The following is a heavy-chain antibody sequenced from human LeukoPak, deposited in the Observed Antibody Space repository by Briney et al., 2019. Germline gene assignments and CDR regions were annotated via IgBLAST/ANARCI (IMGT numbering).Heavy chain of an antibody. Sequence: GASVKVSCKASGGTFSSYAISWVRQAPGQGLEWMGGIIPIFGTANYAQKSQGRVTITTDESTSTAYMELSSLRSEDTAVYYCARGVRGVTAIYFDYWGQGTLVTVSS. CDR3: ARGVRGVTAIYFDY. J-gene: IGHJ4*02. D-gene: IGHD2-21*02. CDR1: GGTFSSYA. V-gene: IGHV1-69*05. CDR2: IIPIFGTA.